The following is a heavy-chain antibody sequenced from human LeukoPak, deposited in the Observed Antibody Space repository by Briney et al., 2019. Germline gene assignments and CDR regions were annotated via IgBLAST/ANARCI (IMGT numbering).Heavy chain of an antibody. CDR3: ARDRGGGYLGSDY. CDR1: GFTFSSYG. V-gene: IGHV3-33*01. CDR2: IWYDGSNK. Sequence: GRSLRLSCAASGFTFSSYGMHWVRHAPGTGREWVAVIWYDGSNKYYADSVKGRFTNSRDNSKNTLYLQMNSLRAEDTGVYYGARDRGGGYLGSDYWGQGTLVTVSS. D-gene: IGHD1-26*01. J-gene: IGHJ4*02.